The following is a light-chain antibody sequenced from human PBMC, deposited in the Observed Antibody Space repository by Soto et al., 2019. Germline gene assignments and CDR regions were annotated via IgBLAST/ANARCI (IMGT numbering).Light chain of an antibody. Sequence: QSALTQPASVSGSPGQSITISCTGTSSDVGGYNYVSWYQQHPGKAHKLMIYDVSNRPTGVANRFSGSKSGNTSSLTISGLQAEDEGVYYCRSYTSSSTLYVFGTGTKLTVL. CDR3: RSYTSSSTLYV. CDR1: SSDVGGYNY. CDR2: DVS. J-gene: IGLJ1*01. V-gene: IGLV2-14*01.